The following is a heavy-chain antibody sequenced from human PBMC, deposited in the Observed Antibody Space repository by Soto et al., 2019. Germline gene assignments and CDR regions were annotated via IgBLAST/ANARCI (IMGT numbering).Heavy chain of an antibody. CDR1: GFPFIRNT. Sequence: DVQMVESGGGLVKPGGSLGLSCEPSGFPFIRNTMNWARRPPGKGLGWVSSISSSGSYIYYADSVMGRFTISRDNAKNSLYLQMNGLRAEDTAVYYCAREGAAGTDTYYFDCWGQGTLLTVSS. CDR3: AREGAAGTDTYYFDC. V-gene: IGHV3-21*01. J-gene: IGHJ4*02. D-gene: IGHD6-13*01. CDR2: ISSSGSYI.